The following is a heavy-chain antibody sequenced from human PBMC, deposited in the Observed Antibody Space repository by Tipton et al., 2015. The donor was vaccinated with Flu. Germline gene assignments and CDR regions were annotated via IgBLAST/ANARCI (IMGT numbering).Heavy chain of an antibody. CDR1: GGSVSSGSYY. J-gene: IGHJ5*02. V-gene: IGHV4-61*01. D-gene: IGHD4-11*01. CDR3: ARGGGNYFPIASNWFDP. Sequence: TLSLTCTVSGGSVSSGSYYWSWIRQPPGKGLEWIGYIYYSGSTNYNPSLKSRVTISVDTSKNQFSLKLSSVTAADTAVYYCARGGGNYFPIASNWFDPWGQGTLVTVSS. CDR2: IYYSGST.